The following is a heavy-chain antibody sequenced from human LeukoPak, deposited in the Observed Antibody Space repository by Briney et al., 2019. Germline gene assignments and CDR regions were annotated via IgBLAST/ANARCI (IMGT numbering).Heavy chain of an antibody. CDR2: IYYSGST. Sequence: SETLSLTCTVSGGSISSYYWSWIRQPPGKGLEWIGYIYYSGSTNYNPSLKSRVTISVDTSKNQFSLKLSSVTAADTAVYYRARGRYCSSTSCYVVDYWGQGTLVTVSS. J-gene: IGHJ4*02. V-gene: IGHV4-59*01. CDR3: ARGRYCSSTSCYVVDY. CDR1: GGSISSYY. D-gene: IGHD2-2*01.